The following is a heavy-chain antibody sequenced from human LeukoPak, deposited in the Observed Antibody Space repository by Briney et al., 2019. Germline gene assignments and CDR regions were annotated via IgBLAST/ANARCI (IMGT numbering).Heavy chain of an antibody. CDR3: ARQIPRREGYNPNAFDI. CDR2: IYYSGST. CDR1: GGSISSGSYY. Sequence: SETLSLTCTVSGGSISSGSYYWSWIRQPAGKGLEWIGYIYYSGSTNYNPSLQSRVSISVDTSKNQFSLILYSVTAADTAVYYCARQIPRREGYNPNAFDIWGQGTMVTVSS. V-gene: IGHV4-61*10. D-gene: IGHD5-24*01. J-gene: IGHJ3*02.